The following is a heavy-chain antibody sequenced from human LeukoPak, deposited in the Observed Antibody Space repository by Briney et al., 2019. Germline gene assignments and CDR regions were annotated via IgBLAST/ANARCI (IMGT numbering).Heavy chain of an antibody. D-gene: IGHD2-2*01. CDR2: ISSSGSTI. V-gene: IGHV3-48*03. CDR1: GFTFSSYE. Sequence: PGGSLRLSCAASGFTFSSYEMNWVRQAPGKGLEWVSYISSSGSTIYYADSVKGRFTISRDNAKNSLYLQMSSLRAEDTAVYYCARAHSRDIVVVPAASRGIYYYGMDVWGKGTTVTVSS. CDR3: ARAHSRDIVVVPAASRGIYYYGMDV. J-gene: IGHJ6*04.